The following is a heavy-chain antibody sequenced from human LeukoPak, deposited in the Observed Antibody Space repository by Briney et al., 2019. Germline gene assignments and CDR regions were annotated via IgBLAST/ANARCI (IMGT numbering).Heavy chain of an antibody. J-gene: IGHJ6*02. CDR3: AKEVFRYGYHGLDV. V-gene: IGHV3-53*01. Sequence: PGGSLRLSCAASGFTVSSNYMSWVRQAPGKGLEWVSVIYSGGSTYYADSVKGRFTISRDNSKNTLYLQMNSLRAEDTAAYYCAKEVFRYGYHGLDVWGQGTTVTVSS. CDR1: GFTVSSNY. CDR2: IYSGGST. D-gene: IGHD2-15*01.